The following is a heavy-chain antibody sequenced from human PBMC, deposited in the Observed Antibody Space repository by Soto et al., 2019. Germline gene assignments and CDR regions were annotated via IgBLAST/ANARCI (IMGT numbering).Heavy chain of an antibody. CDR2: ISAYNGNS. D-gene: IGHD2-2*01. CDR3: ARIADCSTTSCSFPSRFHIRGYYYYYGLDV. J-gene: IGHJ6*02. Sequence: QVQLVQSGAEVKKPGASVKLSCKASGYTFTSYGISWVRQAPGQGLEWVGWISAYNGNSNYAQKYHGRVTMTTDTSTNTAYMEMSSLRSDDTAVYYCARIADCSTTSCSFPSRFHIRGYYYYYGLDVWGQGTTVTVSS. V-gene: IGHV1-18*01. CDR1: GYTFTSYG.